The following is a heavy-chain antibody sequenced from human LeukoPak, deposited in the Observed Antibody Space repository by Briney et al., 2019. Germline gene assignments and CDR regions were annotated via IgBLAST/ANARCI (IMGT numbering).Heavy chain of an antibody. CDR2: INHNGST. D-gene: IGHD5-18*01. CDR1: GGSFSGYY. V-gene: IGHV4-34*01. J-gene: IGHJ4*02. CDR3: ARFLLFDTAMALVFDY. Sequence: PSETLSLTCSVYGGSFSGYYWSWIRQPPGKGLEWIGEINHNGSTNYNPSLKSRVTISVDTSKNQFSLKLSSVTAADTAVYYCARFLLFDTAMALVFDYWGQGTLVTVSS.